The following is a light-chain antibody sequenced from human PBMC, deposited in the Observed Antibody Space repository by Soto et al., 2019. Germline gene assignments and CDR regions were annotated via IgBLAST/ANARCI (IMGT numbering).Light chain of an antibody. CDR2: EVS. V-gene: IGLV2-14*01. CDR1: GSDVGYYNY. Sequence: QSALTQPASVSGSPGQSITISCTGTGSDVGYYNYVSWYQHHPGNAPKLMIFEVSNRPSGVSNRFSGSKSGNTASLTISGLQAEDEADYYCSSFTSSSNILFGGGTKLTVL. CDR3: SSFTSSSNIL. J-gene: IGLJ2*01.